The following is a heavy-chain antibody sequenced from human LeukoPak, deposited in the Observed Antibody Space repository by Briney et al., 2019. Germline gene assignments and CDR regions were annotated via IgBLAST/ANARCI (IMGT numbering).Heavy chain of an antibody. Sequence: GGSLRLSCAASGFTFSSYGMHWVRQAPGKGLEWVAVIWCDGSNKYYADSVKGRFTISRDNSKNTLYLQMNSLRAEDTAVYYCARERGYSSSWLLAFDIWGQGTMVTVSS. CDR3: ARERGYSSSWLLAFDI. J-gene: IGHJ3*02. D-gene: IGHD6-13*01. CDR1: GFTFSSYG. CDR2: IWCDGSNK. V-gene: IGHV3-33*01.